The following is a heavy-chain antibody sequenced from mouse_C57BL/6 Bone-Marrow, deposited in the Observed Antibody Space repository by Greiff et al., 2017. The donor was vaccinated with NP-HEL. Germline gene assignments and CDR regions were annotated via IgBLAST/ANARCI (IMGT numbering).Heavy chain of an antibody. V-gene: IGHV1-78*01. CDR2: IYPRDGST. CDR1: GYTFTDHT. CDR3: ARWRYDGDLYYFDY. D-gene: IGHD2-3*01. Sequence: VQLQQSDAELVKPGASVKISCKVSGYTFTDHTIHWMKQRPEQGLEWIGYIYPRDGSTKYNEKFKGKATLTANKSSSTAYMQLNSLTSEDSAVYFGARWRYDGDLYYFDYWGQGTTLTVSS. J-gene: IGHJ2*01.